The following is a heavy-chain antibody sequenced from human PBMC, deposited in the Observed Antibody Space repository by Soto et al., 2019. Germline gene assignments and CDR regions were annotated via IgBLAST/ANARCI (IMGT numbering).Heavy chain of an antibody. V-gene: IGHV1-69*01. CDR2: IIPMFGAP. CDR1: GGTFSIYS. D-gene: IGHD6-19*01. Sequence: QVQLVQSGAEVKKPGSSVKVSCQASGGTFSIYSINWVRQAPGQGLEWMGGIIPMFGAPNYAQKFQGRVTMTADETTSTAYMELSSLTSADTAGYFCARAFRQWLEKAGFDYWGQGTRVTVSS. J-gene: IGHJ4*02. CDR3: ARAFRQWLEKAGFDY.